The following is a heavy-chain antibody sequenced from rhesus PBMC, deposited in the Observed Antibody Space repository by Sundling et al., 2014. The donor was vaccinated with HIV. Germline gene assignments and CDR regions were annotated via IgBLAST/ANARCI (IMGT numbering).Heavy chain of an antibody. Sequence: QVQLQESGPGLVKPSETLSLTCAVSGGSMSGYYWNWIRQPPGKGLEWIGYIGGSSGSTYYNPSLKSRVTFSTDTSKNQFSLKLSSVTAADTAVYYCAMGGTYYSDSGRLDYWGQGVLVTVSS. CDR1: GGSMSGYY. V-gene: IGHV4-165*01. J-gene: IGHJ4*01. D-gene: IGHD3-28*01. CDR2: IGGSSGST. CDR3: AMGGTYYSDSGRLDY.